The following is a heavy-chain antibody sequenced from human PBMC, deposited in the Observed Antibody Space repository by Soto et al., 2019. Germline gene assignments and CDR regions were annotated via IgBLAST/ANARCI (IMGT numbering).Heavy chain of an antibody. CDR2: ISYDESNK. CDR3: AEGGDYHDRRGHLVEYGLDV. V-gene: IGHV3-30*18. CDR1: RFTFTSYG. J-gene: IGHJ6*02. Sequence: PGGSLRLSCATSRFTFTSYGMHWVRQAPGKGLEWVAVISYDESNKYYADSVKGRCTISRDRSKKTLYLQIKSLRVEGTAVYYCAEGGDYHDRRGHLVEYGLDVCGLGTTVTVSS. D-gene: IGHD3-22*01.